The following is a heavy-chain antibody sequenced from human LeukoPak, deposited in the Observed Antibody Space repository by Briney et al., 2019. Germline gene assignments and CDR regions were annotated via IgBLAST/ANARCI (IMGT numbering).Heavy chain of an antibody. D-gene: IGHD3-10*01. J-gene: IGHJ4*02. CDR2: IYHRGST. V-gene: IGHV4-38-2*02. Sequence: SETLSLTCTVSGYSISNNSYWGWVRQPPGKGLEWIGSIYHRGSTNYNPSLKSRVTISVDTSKNQFSLNLSSVTAADTAVYYCARDFTMVRGIISSPPFDYWGQGTLVTVSS. CDR1: GYSISNNSY. CDR3: ARDFTMVRGIISSPPFDY.